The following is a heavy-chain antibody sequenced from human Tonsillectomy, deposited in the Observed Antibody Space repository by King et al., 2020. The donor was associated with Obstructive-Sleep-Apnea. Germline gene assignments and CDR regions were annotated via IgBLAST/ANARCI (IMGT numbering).Heavy chain of an antibody. V-gene: IGHV3-30*04. CDR2: ISYDGSNK. Sequence: VQLVESGGGVVQPGRSLRLSCAASGFTFSSYAMHWVRQAPGKGLEWVAVISYDGSNKYYADSVKGRFTISRDNSKNTLYLQMNSLRAEDTAVYYCAREWGIRGSYYKNYFDYWGQGTLVTVSS. CDR1: GFTFSSYA. D-gene: IGHD1-26*01. CDR3: AREWGIRGSYYKNYFDY. J-gene: IGHJ4*02.